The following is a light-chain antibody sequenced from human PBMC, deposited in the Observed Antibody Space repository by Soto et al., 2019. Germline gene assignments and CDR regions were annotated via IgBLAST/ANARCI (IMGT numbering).Light chain of an antibody. J-gene: IGLJ1*01. CDR2: EVN. V-gene: IGLV2-14*03. CDR3: SSYSSNNILSYV. Sequence: QSALTQPASVSGAPGQSITISCTGTSNDVGGYKYVPWYQQRPGTAPKLIMFEVNNRPSGVSDRFSGSRSANTASLTISGLQAQDEADYYCSSYSSNNILSYVFGTGTKLTVL. CDR1: SNDVGGYKY.